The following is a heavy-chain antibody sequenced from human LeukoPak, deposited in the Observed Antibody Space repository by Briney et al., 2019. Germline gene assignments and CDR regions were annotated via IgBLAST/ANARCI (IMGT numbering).Heavy chain of an antibody. V-gene: IGHV4-4*02. J-gene: IGHJ3*02. D-gene: IGHD2-15*01. CDR3: AREVYCSGGSCYSNAFDI. Sequence: SESLSLTWAVSGGSISRSNCGSGVRPPPGKGLEWSGEIYHSGSTNYNTSLKSRVTISVDTSKNQSSLKLSSVTAADTAVYYCAREVYCSGGSCYSNAFDIWGQGTMVTVSS. CDR1: GGSISRSNC. CDR2: IYHSGST.